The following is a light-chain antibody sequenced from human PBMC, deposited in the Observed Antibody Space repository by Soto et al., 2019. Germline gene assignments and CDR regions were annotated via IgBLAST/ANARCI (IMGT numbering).Light chain of an antibody. CDR3: QQYNIYSPWT. CDR1: QSISSW. Sequence: DIQMTQSPSTLSASVGDRVTITCRASQSISSWLAWYQQKPGKAPKLLIYKASSLESGVPSRFSGSGSGTEFTLTIISLQPDDFATYYCQQYNIYSPWTFGQGTKVEIK. J-gene: IGKJ1*01. CDR2: KAS. V-gene: IGKV1-5*03.